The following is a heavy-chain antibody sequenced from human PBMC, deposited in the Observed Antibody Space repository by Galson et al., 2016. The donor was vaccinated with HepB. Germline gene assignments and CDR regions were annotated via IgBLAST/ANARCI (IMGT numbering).Heavy chain of an antibody. D-gene: IGHD3-10*01. CDR2: IWYNGVNK. Sequence: SLRLSCAASGFSFGSYGMHWVRQAPGKGLEWVAVIWYNGVNKYYADSVKGRFTIPRDNSKNTLYLQVSSLRAEDTAVYFCVRDPYYYGSGKYHYFDFWGQGTLVTVSS. CDR3: VRDPYYYGSGKYHYFDF. V-gene: IGHV3-33*01. CDR1: GFSFGSYG. J-gene: IGHJ4*02.